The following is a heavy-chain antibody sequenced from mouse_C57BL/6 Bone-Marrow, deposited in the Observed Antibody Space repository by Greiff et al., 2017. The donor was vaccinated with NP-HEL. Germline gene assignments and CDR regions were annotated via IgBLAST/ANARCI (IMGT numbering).Heavy chain of an antibody. V-gene: IGHV1-80*01. J-gene: IGHJ3*01. CDR3: ARGIDYYGSRLAY. D-gene: IGHD1-1*01. Sequence: VQLQESGAELVKPGASVKISCKASGYAFSSYWMNWVKQRPGKGLEWIGQIYPGDGDTNYNGKFQGPATLTADKSSSTAYMQLSSLTSEDSAVYFCARGIDYYGSRLAYWGQGTLVTVSA. CDR2: IYPGDGDT. CDR1: GYAFSSYW.